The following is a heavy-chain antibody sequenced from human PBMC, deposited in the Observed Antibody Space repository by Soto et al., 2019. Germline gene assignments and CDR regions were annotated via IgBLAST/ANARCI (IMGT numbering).Heavy chain of an antibody. CDR2: INPSGGST. CDR3: ARRGDEVAAAARDV. Sequence: QVQLVQSGAEVKKPGASVTVSCKASGYTFTSYYMHWVRQAPGQGLEWMGIINPSGGSTSYAQKYHGRVTMTKDRSTSAGYRDLSSLRSEDTAVYYCARRGDEVAAAARDVWVRGTTVTV. J-gene: IGHJ6*02. V-gene: IGHV1-46*01. CDR1: GYTFTSYY. D-gene: IGHD6-13*01.